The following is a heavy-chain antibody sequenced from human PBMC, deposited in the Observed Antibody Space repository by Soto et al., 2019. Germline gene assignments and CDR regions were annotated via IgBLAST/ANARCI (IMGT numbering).Heavy chain of an antibody. CDR3: ARVVLTITRGAFDA. J-gene: IGHJ3*01. CDR2: ISHSGTS. CDR1: GGSISSSHW. Sequence: QVQLQESGPGLVKPSGTLSLTCDVSGGSISSSHWWTWVRQSPGKGLEYIGEISHSGTSNSNPSHKSRVTLAVDTSKNHFSLTLTSVTAADTAVYYCARVVLTITRGAFDAWGQGTLVIVSS. V-gene: IGHV4-4*02. D-gene: IGHD3-9*01.